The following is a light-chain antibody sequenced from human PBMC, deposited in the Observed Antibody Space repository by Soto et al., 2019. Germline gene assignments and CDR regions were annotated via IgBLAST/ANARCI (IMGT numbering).Light chain of an antibody. Sequence: QSALTQPASVSGSPGQSITISCTGTSSDVGAYIYVSWYQQLPGKAPKLIIYDVIDRPSGVSDRFSGSKSGNTASLTISGLQAEDEADYYCTSYASSNTGVFGGGTKLTVL. CDR1: SSDVGAYIY. CDR3: TSYASSNTGV. J-gene: IGLJ3*02. V-gene: IGLV2-14*03. CDR2: DVI.